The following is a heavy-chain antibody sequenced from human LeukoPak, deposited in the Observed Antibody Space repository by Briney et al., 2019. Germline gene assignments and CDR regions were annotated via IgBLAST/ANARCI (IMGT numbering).Heavy chain of an antibody. CDR3: AKRGSGTLLPTYYYYMDV. V-gene: IGHV3-23*01. Sequence: GGSLRLSCAASGFTFSNFGMSWVRQAPGKGLEWVSTISGNAVATYYADSVKGRFTISRDNSKNTLYLQINSLEAEDTAIYYCAKRGSGTLLPTYYYYMDVWGKGTTVTFSS. CDR2: ISGNAVAT. CDR1: GFTFSNFG. J-gene: IGHJ6*03. D-gene: IGHD2-15*01.